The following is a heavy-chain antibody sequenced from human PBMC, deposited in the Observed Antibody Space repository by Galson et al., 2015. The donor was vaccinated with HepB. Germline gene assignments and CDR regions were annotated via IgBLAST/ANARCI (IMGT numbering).Heavy chain of an antibody. J-gene: IGHJ5*02. CDR1: GYTFTSHD. CDR2: MNPNSGNT. V-gene: IGHV1-8*01. Sequence: SVKVSCKASGYTFTSHDINWVRQATGQGLEWMGWMNPNSGNTGYAQKFQGRVTMTRNTSISTAYMELSSLRSEGTAVYYCARGPPTTLQDWFDPWGQGTLVTVSS. CDR3: ARGPPTTLQDWFDP. D-gene: IGHD4-17*01.